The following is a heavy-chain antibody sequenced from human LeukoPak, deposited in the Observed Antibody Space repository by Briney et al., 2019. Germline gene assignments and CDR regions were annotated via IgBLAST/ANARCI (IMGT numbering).Heavy chain of an antibody. V-gene: IGHV4-61*01. CDR1: GGSISSSSYY. D-gene: IGHD1-1*01. Sequence: SETLSLTCTVSGGSISSSSYYWSWIRQPPGKGLEWIGYIYYSGSTNYNPSLKSRVTISVDTSKNQFSLKLSSVTAADTAVYYCARDRVQLGFDPWGQGILVTVSS. CDR3: ARDRVQLGFDP. CDR2: IYYSGST. J-gene: IGHJ5*02.